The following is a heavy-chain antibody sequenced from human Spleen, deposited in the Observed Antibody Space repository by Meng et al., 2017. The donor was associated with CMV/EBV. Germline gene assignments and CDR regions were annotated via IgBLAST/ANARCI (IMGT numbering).Heavy chain of an antibody. J-gene: IGHJ6*02. CDR1: GFTFSSYS. CDR3: ARAQDYDLLTGFYNSYYYYGMDV. CDR2: ISSNGKYI. Sequence: GESLKISCAASGFTFSSYSMNWVRQAPGKGLEWVSSISSNGKYIKYADSVKGRLTVSRDNAKSSLYLQMNRLRVEDTAVYYCARAQDYDLLTGFYNSYYYYGMDVWGQGTTVTVSS. V-gene: IGHV3-21*06. D-gene: IGHD3-9*01.